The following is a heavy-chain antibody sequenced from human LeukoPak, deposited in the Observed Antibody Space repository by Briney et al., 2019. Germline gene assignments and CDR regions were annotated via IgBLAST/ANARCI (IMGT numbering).Heavy chain of an antibody. CDR1: GFTLTNYA. CDR2: IGGSGENA. J-gene: IGHJ4*02. D-gene: IGHD5/OR15-5a*01. Sequence: GGSLRLSCAASGFTLTNYAMSWVRQAPGRGLEVVSVIGGSGENAWYADSVKGRFTISRDNSKNTLSLEMNSLRAEDTAVYYCATKVSGRQYFDYWGQGTLVTVSS. V-gene: IGHV3-23*01. CDR3: ATKVSGRQYFDY.